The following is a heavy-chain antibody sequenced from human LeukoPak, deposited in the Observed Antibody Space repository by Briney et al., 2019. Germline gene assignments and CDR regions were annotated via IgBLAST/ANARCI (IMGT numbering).Heavy chain of an antibody. CDR3: ARYTQGYGFDI. Sequence: ASVKVSCKLSGYTGIELSMHWVRQVPGKGLEWLGWMNPRDNTGYAQKFQGRVTLTRDKPINTAYMELSSLRSEDTAVYYCARYTQGYGFDIWGQGTMVTVSA. CDR1: GYTGIELS. V-gene: IGHV1-8*01. J-gene: IGHJ3*02. CDR2: MNPRDNT.